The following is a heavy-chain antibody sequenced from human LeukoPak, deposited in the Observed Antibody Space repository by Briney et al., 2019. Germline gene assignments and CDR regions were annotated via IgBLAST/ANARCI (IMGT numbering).Heavy chain of an antibody. D-gene: IGHD5-24*01. CDR3: ARDLGRDGYNWRARGDYFDY. Sequence: SETLSLTCTVSGGSISSSSYYWGWIRQPPGKGLEWIGSIYYSGSTYYNPSLKSRVTISVDTSKNQFSLKLSSVTAADTAVYYCARDLGRDGYNWRARGDYFDYWGQGTLVTVSS. V-gene: IGHV4-39*07. J-gene: IGHJ4*02. CDR1: GGSISSSSYY. CDR2: IYYSGST.